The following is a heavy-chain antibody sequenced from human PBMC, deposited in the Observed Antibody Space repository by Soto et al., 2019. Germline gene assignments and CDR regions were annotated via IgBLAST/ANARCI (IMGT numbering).Heavy chain of an antibody. CDR1: GFTFSSYA. D-gene: IGHD3-22*01. V-gene: IGHV3-23*01. CDR3: RTAVWLLRWGDASAFDI. CDR2: ISGSGGST. J-gene: IGHJ3*02. Sequence: GGSLRLSCAASGFTFSSYAMSWVRQAPGKGLEWVSAISGSGGSTYYADSVKGRFTISRDNSKNTLYLQMNSLRAEDTAVYYCRTAVWLLRWGDASAFDIWGQGTMVTVSS.